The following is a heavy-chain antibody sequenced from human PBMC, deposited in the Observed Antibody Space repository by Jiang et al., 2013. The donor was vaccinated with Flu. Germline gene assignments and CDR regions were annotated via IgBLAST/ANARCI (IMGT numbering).Heavy chain of an antibody. D-gene: IGHD3-16*01. V-gene: IGHV4-59*08. CDR3: ARQTPDVWGVVYFDY. CDR1: GGSISSYY. Sequence: SWPGLVKPSETLSLTCTVSGGSISSYYWSWIRQPPGKGLEWIGYIYYSGSTNYNPSLKSRVTISVDTSKNQFSLKLSSVTAADTAVYYCARQTPDVWGVVYFDYWGQGNPGHRLL. CDR2: IYYSGST. J-gene: IGHJ4*02.